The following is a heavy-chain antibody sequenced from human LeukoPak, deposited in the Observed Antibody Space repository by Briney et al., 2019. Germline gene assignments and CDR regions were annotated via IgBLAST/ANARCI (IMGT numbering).Heavy chain of an antibody. D-gene: IGHD1-26*01. J-gene: IGHJ6*03. CDR1: GGTFSSYA. V-gene: IGHV1-69*13. CDR3: ARGGWIVGASGSMDYYYMDV. Sequence: GASVKVSCKASGGTFSSYAISWVRQAPGQGLEWMGGIIPIFGTANYAQKFQGRVTITADESTSTAYMELSSLRSEDTAVYYCARGGWIVGASGSMDYYYMDVWGKGTTVTIPS. CDR2: IIPIFGTA.